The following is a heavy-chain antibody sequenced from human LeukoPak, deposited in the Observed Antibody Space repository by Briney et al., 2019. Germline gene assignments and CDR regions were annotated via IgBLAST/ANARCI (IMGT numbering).Heavy chain of an antibody. D-gene: IGHD6-13*01. CDR2: TYYSGST. J-gene: IGHJ4*02. V-gene: IGHV4-59*01. Sequence: PSETLSLTCTVSGGSISSYYWSWIRQPPGNGLEWIGYTYYSGSTNYNPSLRSRVTISVDTSKNQFSLKLSSVTAADTAVYYCARDGPGSSVDYWGQGTLVTVSS. CDR3: ARDGPGSSVDY. CDR1: GGSISSYY.